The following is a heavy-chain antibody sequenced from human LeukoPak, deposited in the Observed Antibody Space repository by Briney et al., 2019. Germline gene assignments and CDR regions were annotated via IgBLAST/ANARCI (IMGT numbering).Heavy chain of an antibody. D-gene: IGHD3-3*01. V-gene: IGHV4-59*01. CDR2: IYYSGST. Sequence: SETLSLTCTVGCRSIGSYYLNWIRQSPGKGLEWIGSIYYSGSTTYNPSFLSRVTISVDMCKNQFSLKVSSVTAEDTDVYYCPRNGIYHCFWGADYHYMDVWGKGTTVTVSS. CDR1: CRSIGSYY. J-gene: IGHJ6*03. CDR3: PRNGIYHCFWGADYHYMDV.